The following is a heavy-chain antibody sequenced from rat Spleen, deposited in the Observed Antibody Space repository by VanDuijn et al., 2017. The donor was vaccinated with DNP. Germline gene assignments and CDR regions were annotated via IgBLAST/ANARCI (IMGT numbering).Heavy chain of an antibody. Sequence: EVQLVESGGGLVQPGRSLKLSCAASGFTFSDYAMAWVRQSPKKGLEWVATIIYDGSSTYYRDSVRGRFTISRDYARSTLYLQMDSLKSEDTATYYCARGSTSIYWYFDFWGPGTMVTVSS. CDR2: IIYDGSST. CDR3: ARGSTSIYWYFDF. J-gene: IGHJ1*01. D-gene: IGHD3-1*01. V-gene: IGHV5-7*01. CDR1: GFTFSDYA.